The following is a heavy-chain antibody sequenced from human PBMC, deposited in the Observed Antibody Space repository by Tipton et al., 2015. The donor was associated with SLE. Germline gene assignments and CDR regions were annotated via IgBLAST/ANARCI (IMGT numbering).Heavy chain of an antibody. D-gene: IGHD2-15*01. Sequence: SLRLSCVASGFRSPFTDYGMYWVRQTPGKGLEWVAVIWNDGSNKNYVDSTKGRFIISKDDSKSTLYLQMNSLTVDDTGLYFCARARGILGGSGWYLELWGRGTLVTVSS. CDR1: GFRSPFTDYG. J-gene: IGHJ2*01. CDR2: IWNDGSNK. V-gene: IGHV3-33*07. CDR3: ARARGILGGSGWYLEL.